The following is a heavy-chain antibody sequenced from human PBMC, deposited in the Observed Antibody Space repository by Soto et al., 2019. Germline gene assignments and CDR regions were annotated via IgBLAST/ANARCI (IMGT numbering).Heavy chain of an antibody. J-gene: IGHJ4*02. Sequence: GASVKVSCKASGGTFSSYAISWVRQAPGQGLEWMGGIIPIFGTANYAQKFQGRVTITADKSTSTAYMELSSLRSEDTAVYYCAGGPSRGYCSGGSCHFDYWGQGTLVTVSS. CDR2: IIPIFGTA. V-gene: IGHV1-69*06. CDR1: GGTFSSYA. CDR3: AGGPSRGYCSGGSCHFDY. D-gene: IGHD2-15*01.